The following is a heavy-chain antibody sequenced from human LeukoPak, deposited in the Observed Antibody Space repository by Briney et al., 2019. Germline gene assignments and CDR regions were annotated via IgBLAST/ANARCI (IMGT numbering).Heavy chain of an antibody. V-gene: IGHV4-39*07. D-gene: IGHD2-2*01. J-gene: IGHJ1*01. Sequence: SETLSLTCTVSGGSISSSSYYWGWIRQPPGKGLEWIGSIYYSGSTYYNPSLKSRVTISVDTSKNQFSLKLSSVTAAGTAVYYCARTGRRGCSSTSCYAGRYFQHWGQGTLVTVSS. CDR1: GGSISSSSYY. CDR2: IYYSGST. CDR3: ARTGRRGCSSTSCYAGRYFQH.